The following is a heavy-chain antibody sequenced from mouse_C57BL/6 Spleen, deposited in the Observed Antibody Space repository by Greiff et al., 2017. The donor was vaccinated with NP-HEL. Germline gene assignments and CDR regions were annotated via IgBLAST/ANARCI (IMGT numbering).Heavy chain of an antibody. Sequence: VQLQQSGAELVKPGASVKISCKASGYAFSSYWMNWVKQRPGKGLEWIGQIYPGDGDTNYNGQFKGKATLTADKSSSTAYMQLSSLTSEDSAVYFCARAGRLRLRGFDYWGQGTTLTVSS. D-gene: IGHD3-2*02. CDR3: ARAGRLRLRGFDY. V-gene: IGHV1-80*01. CDR1: GYAFSSYW. J-gene: IGHJ2*01. CDR2: IYPGDGDT.